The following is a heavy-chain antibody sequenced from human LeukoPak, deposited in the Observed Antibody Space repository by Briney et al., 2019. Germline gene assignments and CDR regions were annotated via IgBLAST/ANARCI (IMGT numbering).Heavy chain of an antibody. J-gene: IGHJ5*02. CDR3: ARGKDGIARNWFDP. Sequence: PGGSLRLSCAASGFTFSSYAISWVRQAPGKGLEWVSAISGSGGSTYYADSMKGRFTISRDNSKNTLYLQMNSLRAEDTAVYYCARGKDGIARNWFDPWGQGTLVTVSS. CDR2: ISGSGGST. CDR1: GFTFSSYA. D-gene: IGHD6-13*01. V-gene: IGHV3-23*01.